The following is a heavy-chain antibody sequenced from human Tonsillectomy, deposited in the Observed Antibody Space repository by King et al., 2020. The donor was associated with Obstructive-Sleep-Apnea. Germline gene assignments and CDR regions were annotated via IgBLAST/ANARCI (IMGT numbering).Heavy chain of an antibody. V-gene: IGHV3-69-1*01. CDR2: ITTSRFI. CDR1: GFSFRNYN. D-gene: IGHD3-16*01. CDR3: ARDNVARSGGFVLHDAFDI. Sequence: VQLVESGGGLVKPGGSLRLSCVASGFSFRNYNMNWVRQAPGKGLELVSFITTSRFISYADSVKGRFTISRDNAKNSLFLQMNSLRADDTAVYYCARDNVARSGGFVLHDAFDIWGQGTVVTVS. J-gene: IGHJ3*02.